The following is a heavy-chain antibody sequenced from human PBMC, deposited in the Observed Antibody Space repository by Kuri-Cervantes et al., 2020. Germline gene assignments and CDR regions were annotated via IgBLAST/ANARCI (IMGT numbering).Heavy chain of an antibody. J-gene: IGHJ4*02. CDR3: ARGGYYYGSGSSNDY. CDR2: ISYDGSNK. D-gene: IGHD3-10*01. V-gene: IGHV3-30-3*01. CDR1: GFTFSSYA. Sequence: GESLKISCAASGFTFSSYAMHWVRQAPGKGLEWVAVISYDGSNKYYADSVKGRFTTSRDNSKNTLYLQMNSLRAEDTAVYYCARGGYYYGSGSSNDYWGQGTLVTVSS.